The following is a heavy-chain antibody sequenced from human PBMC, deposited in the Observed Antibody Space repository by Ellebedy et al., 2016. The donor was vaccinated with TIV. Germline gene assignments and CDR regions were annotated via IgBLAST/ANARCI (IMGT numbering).Heavy chain of an antibody. J-gene: IGHJ6*02. D-gene: IGHD2-15*01. CDR1: GFTFSSYW. CDR3: ARDLVVAAVLYYYYGMDV. Sequence: GGSLRLXXAASGFTFSSYWMSWVRQAPGKGLEWVANIKQDGSEKYYVDSVKGRFTISRDNAKNSLYLQMNSLRAEDTAVYYCARDLVVAAVLYYYYGMDVWGQGTTVTVSS. CDR2: IKQDGSEK. V-gene: IGHV3-7*03.